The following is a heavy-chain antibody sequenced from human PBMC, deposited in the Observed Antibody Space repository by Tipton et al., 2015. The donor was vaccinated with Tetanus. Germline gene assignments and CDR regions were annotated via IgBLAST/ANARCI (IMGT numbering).Heavy chain of an antibody. CDR1: GGSLNTFY. CDR2: VYSSGST. D-gene: IGHD1-26*01. V-gene: IGHV4-4*07. CDR3: ARDFRERSGTYYPYYYTMDV. J-gene: IGHJ6*02. Sequence: TLSLTCTVSGGSLNTFYWNWIRQPAGKGLEWIGRVYSSGSTNYNPSLKSRVTMSIDASKNQFSLGLTSVTAADTAVYYCARDFRERSGTYYPYYYTMDVWGQGTTVTVSS.